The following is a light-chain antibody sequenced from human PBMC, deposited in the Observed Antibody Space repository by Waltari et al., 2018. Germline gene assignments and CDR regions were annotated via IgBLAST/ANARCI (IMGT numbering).Light chain of an antibody. Sequence: ETVLTQSPGTLSLSPGEGATLSCRASQSVGRSLVWYLPEPGRAPGLLVYGASTRATRIPDRLTRSEYGADVSLTIRRLEPEDFAVYYCQMYVRLPVSFGQGTKVEI. CDR3: QMYVRLPVS. CDR1: QSVGRS. J-gene: IGKJ1*01. V-gene: IGKV3-20*01. CDR2: GAS.